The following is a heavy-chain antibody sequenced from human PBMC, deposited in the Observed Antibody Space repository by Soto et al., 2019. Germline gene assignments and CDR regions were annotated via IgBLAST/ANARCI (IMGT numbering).Heavy chain of an antibody. Sequence: ASVKVSCKASGYTFTSYGISWGRQAPGQGLEWMGWISAYNGNTNYAQKLQGRVTVTTDTSTSTAYMELRSLRSDDTAVYYCARGVVVAAYYYYYYYMDVWGKGTTVTV. CDR1: GYTFTSYG. CDR3: ARGVVVAAYYYYYYYMDV. CDR2: ISAYNGNT. D-gene: IGHD2-15*01. V-gene: IGHV1-18*01. J-gene: IGHJ6*03.